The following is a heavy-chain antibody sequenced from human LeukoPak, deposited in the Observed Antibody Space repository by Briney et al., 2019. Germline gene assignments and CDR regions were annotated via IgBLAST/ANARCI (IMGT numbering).Heavy chain of an antibody. D-gene: IGHD3-16*01. CDR1: GGSISSSSYY. CDR3: ARRHDYLWGADV. Sequence: PSETLSLTCTVSGGSISSSSYYWGWIRQPPGKGLEWIGSIYYSGSTYYNPSLKSRVTISVDTSKNQFSLKLSSVTAADTAVYYCARRHDYLWGADVWGKGTTVTVSS. J-gene: IGHJ6*04. V-gene: IGHV4-39*01. CDR2: IYYSGST.